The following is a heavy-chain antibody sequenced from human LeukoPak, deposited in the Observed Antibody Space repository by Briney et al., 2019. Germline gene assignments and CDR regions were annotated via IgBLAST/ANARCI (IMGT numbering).Heavy chain of an antibody. CDR3: ARGMTGYYMGNWFDP. Sequence: SETLSLTCTVSGGSIGSSSYYWGWIRQPPGKGLEWLGTIYYRGTIYYNPSLKSRVTISVATSKNQFSLKLSSVTAADTAVYYCARGMTGYYMGNWFDPWGQGTLVTVSS. D-gene: IGHD3-9*01. J-gene: IGHJ5*02. CDR1: GGSIGSSSYY. V-gene: IGHV4-39*07. CDR2: IYYRGTI.